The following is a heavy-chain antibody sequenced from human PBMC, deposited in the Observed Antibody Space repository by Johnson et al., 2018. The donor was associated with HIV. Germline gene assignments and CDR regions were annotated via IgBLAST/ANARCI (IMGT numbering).Heavy chain of an antibody. CDR1: GFTFNSYA. J-gene: IGHJ3*02. CDR2: ISGSGGSK. V-gene: IGHV3-23*04. D-gene: IGHD1-26*01. Sequence: VQLVESGGGLVQPGGSLRLSCAASGFTFNSYAMNWVRQAPGKGLEWVSGISGSGGSKYYADSVKGRFTISRDNSKNTQYLQMTSLRAEDTAVYYCATVHKWELLLGAFDIWGQGTMVTVSS. CDR3: ATVHKWELLLGAFDI.